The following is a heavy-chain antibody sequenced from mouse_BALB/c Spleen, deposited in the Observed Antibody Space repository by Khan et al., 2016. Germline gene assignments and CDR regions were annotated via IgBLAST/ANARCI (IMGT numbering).Heavy chain of an antibody. V-gene: IGHV14-3*02. J-gene: IGHJ2*01. CDR2: IDPANGNT. CDR1: GFNIKDTY. D-gene: IGHD1-1*01. Sequence: VQLQQPGAELVKPGASVKLSCTASGFNIKDTYMHWVKQRPEQGLEWIGRIDPANGNTKYDPKFQGKATITADTSSNTAYLQPSSLTSEETAVYYCASTVVADVDYWGQGTTLTVSS. CDR3: ASTVVADVDY.